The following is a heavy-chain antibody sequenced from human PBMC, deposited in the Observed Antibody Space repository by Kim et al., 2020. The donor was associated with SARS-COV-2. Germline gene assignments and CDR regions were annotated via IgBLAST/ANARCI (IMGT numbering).Heavy chain of an antibody. Sequence: SETLSLTCTVSGGSISSSSYYWGWIRQPPGKGLEWIGSIYYSGSTYYNPSLKSRVTISVDTSKNQFSLKLSSVTAADMAVYYCARQEYYYGSGSYFDYWGQGTLVTVSS. CDR2: IYYSGST. J-gene: IGHJ4*02. V-gene: IGHV4-39*01. CDR1: GGSISSSSYY. CDR3: ARQEYYYGSGSYFDY. D-gene: IGHD3-10*01.